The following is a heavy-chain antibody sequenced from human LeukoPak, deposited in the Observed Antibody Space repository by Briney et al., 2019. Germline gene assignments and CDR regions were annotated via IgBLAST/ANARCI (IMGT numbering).Heavy chain of an antibody. D-gene: IGHD1-26*01. CDR3: ARDPGWVDFDY. Sequence: SQTLSLTCAISGYSVSSNSVAWNWIRQSPSRGLEWLGRTYYRSKWYFDYAPSVKSRITINPDTSKNQFSLQLNSVTPEDTAVYYCARDPGWVDFDYWGQGTLVTVSS. V-gene: IGHV6-1*01. J-gene: IGHJ4*02. CDR2: TYYRSKWYF. CDR1: GYSVSSNSVA.